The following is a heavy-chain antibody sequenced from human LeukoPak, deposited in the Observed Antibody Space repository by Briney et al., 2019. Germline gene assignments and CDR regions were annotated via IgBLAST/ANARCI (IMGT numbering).Heavy chain of an antibody. CDR3: ARDRRDFTWGGGYSGYDDY. Sequence: TSETLSLTCTVSGGSISSSSYYWGWIRQPPGKGLEWIGSIYYSGSTYYNPSLKSRVTISVDTSKNQFSLKLSSVTAADTAVYYCARDRRDFTWGGGYSGYDDYWGQGTLVTVSS. CDR1: GGSISSSSYY. J-gene: IGHJ4*02. D-gene: IGHD5-12*01. V-gene: IGHV4-39*07. CDR2: IYYSGST.